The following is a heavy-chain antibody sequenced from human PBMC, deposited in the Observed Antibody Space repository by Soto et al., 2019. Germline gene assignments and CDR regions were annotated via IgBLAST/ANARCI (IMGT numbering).Heavy chain of an antibody. J-gene: IGHJ6*02. CDR3: ARGSSLSYSGLYGVEV. V-gene: IGHV1-3*01. CDR1: GYTFTSYA. Sequence: ASVKVSCKASGYTFTSYAMHWVRQAPGQRLEWMGWINAGNGNTKYSQKFQGRVTITRDTSASTAYMELNSLRAEDTAVYYCARGSSLSYSGLYGVEVWGQGTTVTVSS. D-gene: IGHD5-12*01. CDR2: INAGNGNT.